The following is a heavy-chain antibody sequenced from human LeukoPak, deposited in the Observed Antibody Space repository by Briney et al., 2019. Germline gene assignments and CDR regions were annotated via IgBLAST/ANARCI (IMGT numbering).Heavy chain of an antibody. CDR3: ARGRPHGNDY. D-gene: IGHD4-23*01. CDR2: TWSDGRSE. Sequence: GGSLRLSCVVSGVSLSSHGMHWVRQAPGKGLEWLTFTWSDGRSEYYADSVKGRFTVSRDNSKNTVYLQMNSLRVEDTAVYYCARGRPHGNDYWGQGTLVTVSS. V-gene: IGHV3-33*01. CDR1: GVSLSSHG. J-gene: IGHJ4*02.